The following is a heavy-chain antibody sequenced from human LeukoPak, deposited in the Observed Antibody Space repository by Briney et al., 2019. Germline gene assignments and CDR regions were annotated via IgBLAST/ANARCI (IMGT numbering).Heavy chain of an antibody. V-gene: IGHV2-5*02. Sequence: SGPTLVKPTQTLTLTCTFSGFSLSTSGVGVGWIRQPPGKALEWLALIYWDDDKRYSPSLKSRLTITKDTSKNQVVLTMTNMDPVDTATYYCAHSSINFNGVYEWMVMGAFDIWGQGTMVTVSS. D-gene: IGHD2-21*01. CDR1: GFSLSTSGVG. CDR3: AHSSINFNGVYEWMVMGAFDI. J-gene: IGHJ3*02. CDR2: IYWDDDK.